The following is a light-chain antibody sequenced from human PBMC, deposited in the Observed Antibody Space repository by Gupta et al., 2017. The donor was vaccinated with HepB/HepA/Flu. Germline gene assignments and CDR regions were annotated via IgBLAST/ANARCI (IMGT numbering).Light chain of an antibody. CDR1: SGDIGTYNL. CDR3: CSFALSSSVV. CDR2: KVN. Sequence: QSALTQPASGSGSPGQSITISCTGTSGDIGTYNLVSWYQQHPGKAPKLILYKVNERPSGVSNRFSGSKSGNTASLTISGLQAEDEADYYCCSFALSSSVVFGGGTKLTVL. V-gene: IGLV2-23*02. J-gene: IGLJ2*01.